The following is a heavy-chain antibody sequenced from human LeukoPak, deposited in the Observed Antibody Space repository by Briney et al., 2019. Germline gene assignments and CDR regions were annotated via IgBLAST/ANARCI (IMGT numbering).Heavy chain of an antibody. J-gene: IGHJ3*02. CDR2: ISYDGSNK. Sequence: PGGSLRLSCAASGFTFSSYAMHWVRQAPGEGLEWVAVISYDGSNKYYADSVKGRFTISRDNSKNTLYLQMNSLRAEDTAVYYCARDRLYCSGGSCYPDAFDIWGQGTMVTVSS. D-gene: IGHD2-15*01. CDR3: ARDRLYCSGGSCYPDAFDI. CDR1: GFTFSSYA. V-gene: IGHV3-30-3*01.